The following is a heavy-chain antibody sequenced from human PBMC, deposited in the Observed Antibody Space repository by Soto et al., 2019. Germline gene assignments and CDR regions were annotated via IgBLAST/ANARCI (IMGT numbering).Heavy chain of an antibody. D-gene: IGHD3-9*01. J-gene: IGHJ4*02. CDR3: ARANILTGYYDY. Sequence: GGSLRLSCAASGFTFSSYSMNWVRQAPGEGLEWVSSISSSSSYIYYADSVKGRFTISRDNAKNSLYLQMNSLRAEDTAVYYCARANILTGYYDYWGQGTLVTVSS. V-gene: IGHV3-21*01. CDR1: GFTFSSYS. CDR2: ISSSSSYI.